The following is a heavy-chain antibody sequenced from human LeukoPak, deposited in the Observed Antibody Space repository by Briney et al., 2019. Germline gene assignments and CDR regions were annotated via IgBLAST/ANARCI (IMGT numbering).Heavy chain of an antibody. J-gene: IGHJ4*02. Sequence: GGSLRLSCAASGFTFSSYSMNWVRQAPGKGLEWVSQISRSSSTIYYADSVKGRFTISRGNAKNSLYLQMNSLRAEDTAVYYCARDEYSSSRSTHWGQGTLVTVSS. CDR1: GFTFSSYS. CDR2: ISRSSSTI. D-gene: IGHD6-13*01. V-gene: IGHV3-48*01. CDR3: ARDEYSSSRSTH.